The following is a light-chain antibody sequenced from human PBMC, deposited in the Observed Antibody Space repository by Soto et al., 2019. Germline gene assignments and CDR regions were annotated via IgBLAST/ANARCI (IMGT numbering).Light chain of an antibody. Sequence: IVLTQSPGTLSLSPGERATLSCRASQSVSSSYLAWYQQKPGQAPRPLIYGASSRATGIPDRFSGSGSGTDFNLTISRLETEDFAVYDCQQYGSSPWTFGQGTKVDIK. J-gene: IGKJ1*01. CDR1: QSVSSSY. V-gene: IGKV3-20*01. CDR2: GAS. CDR3: QQYGSSPWT.